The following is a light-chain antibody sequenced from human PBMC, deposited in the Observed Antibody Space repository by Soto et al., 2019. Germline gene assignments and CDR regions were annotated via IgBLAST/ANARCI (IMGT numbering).Light chain of an antibody. CDR2: DAS. Sequence: ESVFTQAPATPFFSPGEKATPSRRGSQSVSTYLAWYQQKPGQAPRLLIYDASDRATGIPARFSGSGSGTDFTLTISSLEPEDFAVYYCQQRNSWPPWTFGQGTKVDIK. V-gene: IGKV3-11*01. CDR1: QSVSTY. CDR3: QQRNSWPPWT. J-gene: IGKJ1*01.